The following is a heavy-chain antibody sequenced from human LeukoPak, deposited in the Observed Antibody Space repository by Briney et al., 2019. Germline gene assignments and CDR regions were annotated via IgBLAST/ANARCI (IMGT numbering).Heavy chain of an antibody. V-gene: IGHV1-2*02. Sequence: ASVKVSCKASGYTFTGYYMHWVRQAPGQGLEWMGWINPNSGGTNYAQKFQGRVTMTRDTSISTAYMELSGLRSDDTAVYYCARVRYCSSTSCYDYYYGMDVWGQGTTVTVSS. CDR2: INPNSGGT. J-gene: IGHJ6*02. D-gene: IGHD2-2*01. CDR1: GYTFTGYY. CDR3: ARVRYCSSTSCYDYYYGMDV.